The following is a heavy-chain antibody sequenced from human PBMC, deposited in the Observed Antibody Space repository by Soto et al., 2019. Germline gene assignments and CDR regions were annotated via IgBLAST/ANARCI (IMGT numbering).Heavy chain of an antibody. CDR1: GFTFSSYS. Sequence: GGSLRLSCAASGFTFSSYSMNWVRQAPGKGLEWVSSISSSSSYIYYADSVKGRFTISRDNAKNSLYLQMNSLRAEDTAVYYCARDGPAAVSYYFYGMDVWGQGTTVTVSS. J-gene: IGHJ6*02. V-gene: IGHV3-21*01. D-gene: IGHD3-16*01. CDR3: ARDGPAAVSYYFYGMDV. CDR2: ISSSSSYI.